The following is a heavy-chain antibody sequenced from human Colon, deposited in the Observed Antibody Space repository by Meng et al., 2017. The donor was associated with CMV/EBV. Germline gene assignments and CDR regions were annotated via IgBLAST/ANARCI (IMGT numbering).Heavy chain of an antibody. CDR3: ATIVGSYGSSYYSGLDV. V-gene: IGHV3-66*02. CDR1: GFTVSSNY. J-gene: IGHJ6*02. CDR2: IYRGGGT. Sequence: GESLKISCAASGFTVSSNYMIWVRQAPGKGLEWVSFIYRGGGTYYAESVGGRFTISIDNSKNTLYLQMNSLRVEDTAVYYCATIVGSYGSSYYSGLDVWGQGTTVTVSS. D-gene: IGHD5-18*01.